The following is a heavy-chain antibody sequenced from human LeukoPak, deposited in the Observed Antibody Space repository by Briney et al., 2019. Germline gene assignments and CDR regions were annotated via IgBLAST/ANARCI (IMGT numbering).Heavy chain of an antibody. Sequence: SETLSLTCAVYGGSFSGYYWSWIRQPPGKGRKWRGEINYSGGANYNPSLKSLVTISVDMTRTDYFLKLSPVTAADTAVYYGAKRRYYDLWSGRLYWYFDLWGRGTLVTVSS. D-gene: IGHD3-3*01. CDR2: INYSGGA. V-gene: IGHV4-34*01. CDR3: AKRRYYDLWSGRLYWYFDL. J-gene: IGHJ2*01. CDR1: GGSFSGYY.